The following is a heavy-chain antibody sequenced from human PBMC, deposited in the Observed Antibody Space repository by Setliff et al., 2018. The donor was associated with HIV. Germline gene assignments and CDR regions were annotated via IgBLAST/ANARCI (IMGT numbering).Heavy chain of an antibody. J-gene: IGHJ6*03. Sequence: SETLSLTCTVSGGSISSYYWSWIRQPPGKGLEWIGYIYYSGSTNYNPSLKSRVTISVDTSKNQFSLKLSSVTAADTAVYYCARHAPYPPWAYYYYMDVWGKGTTVTAP. CDR3: ARHAPYPPWAYYYYMDV. D-gene: IGHD3-16*01. CDR2: IYYSGST. CDR1: GGSISSYY. V-gene: IGHV4-59*08.